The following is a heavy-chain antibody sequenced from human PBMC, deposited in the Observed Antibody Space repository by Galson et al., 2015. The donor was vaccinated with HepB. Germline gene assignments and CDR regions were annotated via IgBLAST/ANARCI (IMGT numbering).Heavy chain of an antibody. D-gene: IGHD6-19*01. V-gene: IGHV3-33*01. CDR1: GFTFSSYG. Sequence: SLRLSCAASGFTFSSYGMHWVRQAPGKGLEWVAVIWYDGSNKYYADSVKGRFTISRDNSKNTLYLQMNSLRAEDTAVYYCARDQGAGTGNAFDIWGQGTMVTVSS. J-gene: IGHJ3*02. CDR2: IWYDGSNK. CDR3: ARDQGAGTGNAFDI.